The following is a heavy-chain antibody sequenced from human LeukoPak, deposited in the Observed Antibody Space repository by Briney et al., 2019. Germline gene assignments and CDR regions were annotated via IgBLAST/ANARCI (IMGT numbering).Heavy chain of an antibody. J-gene: IGHJ4*02. CDR3: ARFVVGAAIDY. CDR2: IYYTGST. CDR1: GGSITSGGYY. V-gene: IGHV4-31*03. D-gene: IGHD1-26*01. Sequence: PSGTLSLTCTVSGGSITSGGYYWSWIRQHPGKGLEWIGYIYYTGSTYYNPSLKSRVTISVDTSENQFSLKLSSVTAADTAVYYCARFVVGAAIDYWGQGTLVTVSS.